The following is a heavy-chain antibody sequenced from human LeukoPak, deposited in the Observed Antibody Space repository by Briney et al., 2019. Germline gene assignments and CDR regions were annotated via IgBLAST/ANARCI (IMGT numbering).Heavy chain of an antibody. V-gene: IGHV3-30*02. CDR1: GFTFSSYG. J-gene: IGHJ4*02. CDR2: IRYDGSNK. CDR3: APYYYDSSGLTPFGY. Sequence: GGSLRLSCAASGFTFSSYGMHWVRQAPGKGLEWVAFIRYDGSNKYYADSVKGRFTISRDNSKNTLYLQMNSLRAEDTAVYYCAPYYYDSSGLTPFGYWGQGTLVTVSS. D-gene: IGHD3-22*01.